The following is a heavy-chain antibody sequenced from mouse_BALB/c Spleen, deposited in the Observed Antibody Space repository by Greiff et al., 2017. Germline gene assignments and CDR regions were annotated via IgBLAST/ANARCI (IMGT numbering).Heavy chain of an antibody. Sequence: EVQRVESGGGLVKPGGSLKLSCAASGFTFSDYYMYWVRQTPEKRLEWVATISDGGSYTYYPDSVKGRFTISRDNAKNNLYLQMSSLKSEDTAMYYCARVYGKDAMDYWGQGTSVTVSS. D-gene: IGHD2-1*01. V-gene: IGHV5-4*02. CDR1: GFTFSDYY. J-gene: IGHJ4*01. CDR3: ARVYGKDAMDY. CDR2: ISDGGSYT.